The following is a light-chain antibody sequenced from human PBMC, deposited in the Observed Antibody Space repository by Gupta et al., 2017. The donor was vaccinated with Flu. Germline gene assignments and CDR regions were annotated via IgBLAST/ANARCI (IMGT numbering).Light chain of an antibody. CDR3: QQYHNLRAPT. J-gene: IGKJ4*01. Sequence: RVTITCQASQGIRNSLNWYQHKVGKAPKLLIYDASNLGTGVPSRFSGGGSGTDFTFTISSLQPEDNATYYCQQYHNLRAPTFGGGTKVEIK. CDR2: DAS. V-gene: IGKV1-33*01. CDR1: QGIRNS.